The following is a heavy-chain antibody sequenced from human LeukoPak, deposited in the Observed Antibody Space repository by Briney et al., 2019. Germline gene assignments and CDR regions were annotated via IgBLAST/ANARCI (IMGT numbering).Heavy chain of an antibody. CDR3: ARGVEPLAANTLAY. CDR1: GFTVITND. J-gene: IGHJ4*02. Sequence: GGSLRLSCAASGFTVITNDMTWVRQAPGKGLEWVSVLYSDGNTKYAVSVQGRFTISRDNSKNTLYLEMNSLSPDDTAVYYCARGVEPLAANTLAYWGQGTLVTVSS. CDR2: LYSDGNT. V-gene: IGHV3-53*01. D-gene: IGHD1-14*01.